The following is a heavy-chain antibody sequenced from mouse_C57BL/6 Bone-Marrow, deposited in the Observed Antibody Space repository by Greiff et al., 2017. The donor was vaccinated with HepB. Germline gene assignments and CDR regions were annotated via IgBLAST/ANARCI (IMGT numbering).Heavy chain of an antibody. Sequence: EVHLVESGGGLVQPKGSLKLSCAASGFSFNTYAMNWVRQAPGKGLEWVARIRSKSNNYATYYADSVKDRFTISRDDSESMLYLQMNNLKTEDTAMYYCVRHNYDYDEAMDYWGQGTSVTVSS. CDR1: GFSFNTYA. V-gene: IGHV10-1*01. CDR2: IRSKSNNYAT. J-gene: IGHJ4*01. D-gene: IGHD2-4*01. CDR3: VRHNYDYDEAMDY.